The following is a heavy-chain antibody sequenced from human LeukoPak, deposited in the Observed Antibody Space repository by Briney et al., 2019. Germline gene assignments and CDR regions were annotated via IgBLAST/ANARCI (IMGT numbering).Heavy chain of an antibody. CDR2: INPNSGGT. J-gene: IGHJ3*02. CDR1: GYTFTGYY. Sequence: ASVKVSCKASGYTFTGYYMHWVRQAPGQGLEWMGWINPNSGGTNYAQKFQGRVTMTRDTSISTAYMELSRLRSDDTAVYYCARVAIFGVVRAFDIWGQGIMVTASS. V-gene: IGHV1-2*02. D-gene: IGHD3-3*01. CDR3: ARVAIFGVVRAFDI.